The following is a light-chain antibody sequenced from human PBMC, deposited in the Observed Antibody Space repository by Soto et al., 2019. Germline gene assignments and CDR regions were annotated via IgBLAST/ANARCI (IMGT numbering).Light chain of an antibody. CDR2: GAS. CDR1: QSVSSSY. CDR3: KQYGSSPIT. J-gene: IGKJ5*01. Sequence: EIVLTQSPGTLSLSPGERATLSCRASQSVSSSYLAWYQQKPGQAPRLLIYGASSRATGIPDRFSGSGSGTDFTLTISRLEPEDFAVYYCKQYGSSPITFGEGTRPEIK. V-gene: IGKV3-20*01.